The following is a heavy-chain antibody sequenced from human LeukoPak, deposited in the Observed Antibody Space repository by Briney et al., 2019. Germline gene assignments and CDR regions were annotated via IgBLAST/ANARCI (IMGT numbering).Heavy chain of an antibody. D-gene: IGHD3-10*01. V-gene: IGHV1-18*01. CDR2: ISAYNGNT. CDR1: GYTFTSYG. Sequence: GASVKVSCKASGYTFTSYGISWVRQAPGQGLEWMGWISAYNGNTNYAQKLQGRVTMTTDTSTSTAYMELRSLRSDDTAVYYCARDLWFGEFSGPYGMDVWGQGTTVTVSS. CDR3: ARDLWFGEFSGPYGMDV. J-gene: IGHJ6*02.